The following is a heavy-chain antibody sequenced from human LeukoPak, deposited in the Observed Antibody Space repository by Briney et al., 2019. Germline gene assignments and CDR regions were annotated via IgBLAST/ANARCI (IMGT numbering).Heavy chain of an antibody. CDR3: AKDLDGSYYLGDY. V-gene: IGHV3-23*01. D-gene: IGHD1-26*01. CDR1: GFTFSSYA. CDR2: VSGSGDST. J-gene: IGHJ4*02. Sequence: GGSLRLSCAASGFTFSSYAMSWVRQAPGKGLEWVSGVSGSGDSTNYADSVKGRFTIFRDNSKNTLYLQMNSLRAEDTAVYYCAKDLDGSYYLGDYWGQGTLVTVSS.